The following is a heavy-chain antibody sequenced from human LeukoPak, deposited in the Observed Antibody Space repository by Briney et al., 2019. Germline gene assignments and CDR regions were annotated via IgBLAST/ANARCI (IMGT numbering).Heavy chain of an antibody. Sequence: ASVKVSCKASGYTFTSYGISWVRQAPGQGLEWMGWISAYNGNTNYAQKLQGRVTMTTDTSTSTAYMELRSLRSDDTAVYYCARDLTPLRYLDWFQTTNAFDIWGQGTMVTVSS. CDR1: GYTFTSYG. V-gene: IGHV1-18*01. CDR2: ISAYNGNT. CDR3: ARDLTPLRYLDWFQTTNAFDI. J-gene: IGHJ3*02. D-gene: IGHD3-9*01.